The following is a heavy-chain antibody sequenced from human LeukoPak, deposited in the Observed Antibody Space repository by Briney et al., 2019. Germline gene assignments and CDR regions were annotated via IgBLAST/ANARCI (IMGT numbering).Heavy chain of an antibody. CDR1: GFTFSDFN. J-gene: IGHJ4*02. CDR3: ARDQYWNPDS. V-gene: IGHV3-33*01. Sequence: GGSLRLSCAASGFTFSDFNMHWVRQAPGKGREWVAFLWSGGGNECYADSVKGRFTISRDNSKNTLYLQMTSLRAEDTAVYYCARDQYWNPDSWGQGTLVTVSS. D-gene: IGHD1-1*01. CDR2: LWSGGGNE.